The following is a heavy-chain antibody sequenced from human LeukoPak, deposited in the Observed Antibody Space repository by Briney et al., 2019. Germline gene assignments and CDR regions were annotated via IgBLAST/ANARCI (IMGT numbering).Heavy chain of an antibody. CDR3: ARLTMVRGDPNWFDP. CDR2: IYHSGST. D-gene: IGHD3-10*01. Sequence: SGTLSLTCAVSGGSISSSNWWSWVRQPPGKGLEWIGEIYHSGSTNYNPSLKSRVTISVDKSKNQSSLKLSSVTAADTAVYYCARLTMVRGDPNWFDPWGQGTLVTVSS. J-gene: IGHJ5*02. CDR1: GGSISSSNW. V-gene: IGHV4-4*02.